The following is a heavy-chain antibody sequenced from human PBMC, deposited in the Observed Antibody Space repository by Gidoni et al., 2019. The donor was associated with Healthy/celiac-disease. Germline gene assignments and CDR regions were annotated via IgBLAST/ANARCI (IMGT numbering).Heavy chain of an antibody. CDR3: AHRGYYDSSGYVFDY. CDR2: IYWDDAK. Sequence: QITLKESGPTLVKPTQTLTLTCTFSGFSLSTSGVGVGWIRQPPGKALEWLALIYWDDAKRYSPSLKSRLTITKDTSKNQVVLTMTNMDPVDTATYYCAHRGYYDSSGYVFDYWGQGTLVTVSS. V-gene: IGHV2-5*02. CDR1: GFSLSTSGVG. D-gene: IGHD3-22*01. J-gene: IGHJ4*02.